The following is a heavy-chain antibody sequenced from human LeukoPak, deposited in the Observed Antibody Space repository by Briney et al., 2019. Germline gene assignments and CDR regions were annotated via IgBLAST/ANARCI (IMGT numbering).Heavy chain of an antibody. J-gene: IGHJ4*02. CDR1: GGSFSGYY. Sequence: PSETLSLTCAVYGGSFSGYYWSWIRQPPGKGLEWIGSIFYSESTYYNPSLKSRVTISVDTPKNQFSVKLNSVTAADTAVYYCARQESSNWDWGQGTLVTVSS. V-gene: IGHV4-34*12. CDR3: ARQESSNWD. D-gene: IGHD4-11*01. CDR2: IFYSEST.